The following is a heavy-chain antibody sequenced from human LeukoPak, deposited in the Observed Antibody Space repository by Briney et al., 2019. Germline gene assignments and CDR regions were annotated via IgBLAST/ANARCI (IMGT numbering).Heavy chain of an antibody. V-gene: IGHV4-39*01. CDR1: GGSISSSSYY. D-gene: IGHD5-18*01. Sequence: SETLSLTCSVSGGSISSSSYYWGWIRQPPGKGLEWIGSIYYGGSTYYNPSLKSRVTISVDTSKNQFSLGLSSVTAADTAVYYCARPGYSYGPYYFDYWGQGTLVTVSS. J-gene: IGHJ4*02. CDR2: IYYGGST. CDR3: ARPGYSYGPYYFDY.